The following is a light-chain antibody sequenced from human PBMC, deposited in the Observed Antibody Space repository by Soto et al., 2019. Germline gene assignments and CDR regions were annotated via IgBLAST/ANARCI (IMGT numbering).Light chain of an antibody. CDR1: QGIRSF. CDR2: AAS. CDR3: QQLNSYPLT. V-gene: IGKV1-9*01. Sequence: DIQLTQSPSFLSASVGDRVTITCRASQGIRSFLAWYQQKPGKAPKLLIFAASTLQSGVPSTFSGSGSGTEFTLTISSLRPEDFATYYCQQLNSYPLTFGGGTKVEIK. J-gene: IGKJ4*01.